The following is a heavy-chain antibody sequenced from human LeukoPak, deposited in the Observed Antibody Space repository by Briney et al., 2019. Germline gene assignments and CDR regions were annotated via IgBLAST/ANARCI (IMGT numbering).Heavy chain of an antibody. D-gene: IGHD1-26*01. CDR1: GGSFSVYY. J-gene: IGHJ4*02. CDR3: ARAVSGSYGFDY. Sequence: SETLSLTCAVYGGSFSVYYWSWIRQPPGKGLEWIGEINHSGSTNYNPSLKSRVTISVDTSNNHFSLKLSSVTAADTAVYYCARAVSGSYGFDYWGQGTLVTVSS. CDR2: INHSGST. V-gene: IGHV4-34*01.